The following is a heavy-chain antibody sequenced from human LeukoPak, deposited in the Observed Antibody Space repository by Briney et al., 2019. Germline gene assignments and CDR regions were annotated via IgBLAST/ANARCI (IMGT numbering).Heavy chain of an antibody. CDR1: GFTFSSYG. CDR3: AKFPGFGGELPSDAFDI. J-gene: IGHJ3*02. V-gene: IGHV3-30*18. CDR2: ISYDGSNK. Sequence: GRSLRLSCAASGFTFSSYGMHWVRQAPGKGLEWVAVISYDGSNKYYADSVKGRFTISRDNSKNTLYLQMNSLRAEDTAVYYCAKFPGFGGELPSDAFDIWGQGTMVTVSS. D-gene: IGHD1-26*01.